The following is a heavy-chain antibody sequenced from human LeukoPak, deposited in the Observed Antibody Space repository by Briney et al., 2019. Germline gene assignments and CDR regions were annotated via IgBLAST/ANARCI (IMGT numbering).Heavy chain of an antibody. J-gene: IGHJ3*02. V-gene: IGHV4-34*01. CDR1: GGSFSGYY. D-gene: IGHD3-22*01. Sequence: PSETLSLTCAVYGGSFSGYYWSWIRQPPGKGREWIGEINHSGSTNYNPSLKSRVTISVDTSKNQFSLKLSSVTAADTAVYYCARGSPYYYDSSGSDASDIWGQGTMVTVSS. CDR2: INHSGST. CDR3: ARGSPYYYDSSGSDASDI.